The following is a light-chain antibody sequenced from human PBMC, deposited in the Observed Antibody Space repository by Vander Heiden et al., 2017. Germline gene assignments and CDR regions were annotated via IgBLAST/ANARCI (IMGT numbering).Light chain of an antibody. V-gene: IGKV1-33*01. CDR2: DAS. CDR1: QDISKY. CDR3: QQYDNLLT. Sequence: DIQMPPSPSSLSASVGDRVTITCQASQDISKYLNWYQQKPGKAPKLLIYDASNLETGVPSRCSGSGSGTDFTFTISSLQPEDIATYCCQQYDNLLTFGGGTKVEIK. J-gene: IGKJ4*01.